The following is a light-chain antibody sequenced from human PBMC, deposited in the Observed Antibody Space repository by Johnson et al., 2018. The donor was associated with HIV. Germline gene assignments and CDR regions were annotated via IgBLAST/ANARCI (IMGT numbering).Light chain of an antibody. CDR2: DNN. V-gene: IGLV1-51*01. J-gene: IGLJ1*01. Sequence: QSVLTQSPSVSAAPGQKVTISCSGSSSNIGNNFVSWYQHLPGTTPKLLIYDNNKRPSGIPDRFSGSKSGTSATLGITALQTGDEADYYCGTWHNSLSTGGVFGTGTKVTVL. CDR3: GTWHNSLSTGGV. CDR1: SSNIGNNF.